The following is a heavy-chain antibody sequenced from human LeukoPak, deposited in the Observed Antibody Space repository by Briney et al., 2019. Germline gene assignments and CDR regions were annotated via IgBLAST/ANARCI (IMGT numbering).Heavy chain of an antibody. Sequence: PSETLSLTCTVSGGSISSSSYYWGWIRQPPGKGLEWIGSIYYSGSTYYNPSLKSRVTISVDTSKNQFSLKLSSVTAADTAVYYCARAYHSSWYLNWFDPWGQGTLVTVSS. J-gene: IGHJ5*02. CDR3: ARAYHSSWYLNWFDP. D-gene: IGHD6-13*01. CDR2: IYYSGST. CDR1: GGSISSSSYY. V-gene: IGHV4-39*01.